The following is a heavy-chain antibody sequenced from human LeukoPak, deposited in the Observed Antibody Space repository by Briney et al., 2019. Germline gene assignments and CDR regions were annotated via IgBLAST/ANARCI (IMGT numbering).Heavy chain of an antibody. CDR3: AVGITILGVAAPFDS. Sequence: SETLSPTCTVSGGSISSYYWSWIRQPPGKGLEWIGDIDHRGTATYNPSLKSRLAISADASKNQFSLKLNSVTDADTAVYYCAVGITILGVAAPFDSWGQGNLVIVSS. CDR2: IDHRGTA. J-gene: IGHJ4*02. V-gene: IGHV4-59*12. D-gene: IGHD3-3*01. CDR1: GGSISSYY.